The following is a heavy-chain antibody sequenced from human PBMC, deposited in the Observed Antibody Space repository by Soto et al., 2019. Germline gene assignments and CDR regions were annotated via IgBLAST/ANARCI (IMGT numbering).Heavy chain of an antibody. CDR1: GFTFSSYW. CDR3: ARDKDYDYVWGSPWFDP. Sequence: QPGGSLRLSCAASGFTFSSYWMSWVRQAPGKGLEWVANIKQDGSEKYYVDSVKGRFTISRDNAKNSLYLQMNSLRAEDTAVYYCARDKDYDYVWGSPWFDPWGQGTMVTVSS. V-gene: IGHV3-7*03. J-gene: IGHJ5*02. CDR2: IKQDGSEK. D-gene: IGHD3-16*01.